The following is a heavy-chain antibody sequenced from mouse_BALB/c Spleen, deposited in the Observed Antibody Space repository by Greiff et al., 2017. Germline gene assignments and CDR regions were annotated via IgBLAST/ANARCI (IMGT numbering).Heavy chain of an antibody. CDR2: IWGGGST. V-gene: IGHV2-6-5*01. CDR3: AKHERDGSSYWYLDV. Sequence: VQVVESGPGLVAPSQSLSITCTVSGFSLTDYGVSWIRQPPGKGLEWLGVIWGGGSTYYNSALKSRLSISKDNSKSQVFLKMNSLQTDDTAMYYCAKHERDGSSYWYLDVWGAGTTVTVSS. J-gene: IGHJ1*01. D-gene: IGHD1-1*01. CDR1: GFSLTDYG.